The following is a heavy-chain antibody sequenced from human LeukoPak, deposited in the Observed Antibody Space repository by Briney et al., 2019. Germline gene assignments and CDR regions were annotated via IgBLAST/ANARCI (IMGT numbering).Heavy chain of an antibody. D-gene: IGHD2-15*01. CDR2: INPNSGGT. V-gene: IGHV1-2*02. CDR3: ARGDCSGGSCYSLNYFDY. CDR1: GYTFTGYY. J-gene: IGHJ4*02. Sequence: ASVKVSCKASGYTFTGYYMHWVRQAPGQGLEWRGWINPNSGGTNYAQKFQGRVTMTRDTSISTAYMELSRLRSDDTAVYYCARGDCSGGSCYSLNYFDYWGQGTLVTVSS.